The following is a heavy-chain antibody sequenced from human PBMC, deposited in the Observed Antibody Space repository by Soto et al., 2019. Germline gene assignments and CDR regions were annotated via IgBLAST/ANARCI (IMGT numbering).Heavy chain of an antibody. D-gene: IGHD1-26*01. Sequence: GASVKVSCKASGYTFTNYAMHWVRQAPGQRLEWMGYINAGNGNTKYSEKFQDRVTFTTDTPASTAYMELSSLTSEDMAIYYCALKLLGTTDQYFDYWGQGTLVTVSS. V-gene: IGHV1-3*01. J-gene: IGHJ4*02. CDR1: GYTFTNYA. CDR3: ALKLLGTTDQYFDY. CDR2: INAGNGNT.